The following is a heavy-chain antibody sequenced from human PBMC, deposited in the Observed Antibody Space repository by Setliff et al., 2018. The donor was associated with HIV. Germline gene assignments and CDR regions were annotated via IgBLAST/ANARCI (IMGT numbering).Heavy chain of an antibody. CDR2: IWYDASKK. CDR1: GFTFNSYG. D-gene: IGHD4-4*01. V-gene: IGHV3-33*01. Sequence: LRLSCAASGFTFNSYGMHWVRQAPGKGLEWVALIWYDASKKEYADSVKGRFTISRDDAKNSLFLQMNSLGADDTAVYYCVRDLTTIVTRKVFDIWGQGTMVTVS. J-gene: IGHJ3*02. CDR3: VRDLTTIVTRKVFDI.